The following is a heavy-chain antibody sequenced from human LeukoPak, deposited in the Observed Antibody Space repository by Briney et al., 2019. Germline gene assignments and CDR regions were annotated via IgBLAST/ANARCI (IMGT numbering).Heavy chain of an antibody. Sequence: SGGSLRLSCAASGFTFSRYSMNWVRQAPGKGLEWVSAIDNSDGNTYYADSVQGRFTISRDNSKNTLYLQMHSLRAEDTAIYYCAKKTQLTSPGNYFDYWGQGTLVTVSA. CDR3: AKKTQLTSPGNYFDY. J-gene: IGHJ4*02. V-gene: IGHV3-23*01. D-gene: IGHD1-1*01. CDR2: IDNSDGNT. CDR1: GFTFSRYS.